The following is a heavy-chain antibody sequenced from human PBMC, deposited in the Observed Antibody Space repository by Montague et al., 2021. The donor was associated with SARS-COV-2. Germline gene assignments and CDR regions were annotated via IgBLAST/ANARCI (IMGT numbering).Heavy chain of an antibody. V-gene: IGHV3-23*01. D-gene: IGHD5-18*01. CDR2: IGSTCGST. Sequence: SLRLSCAASGFTFSIYAMTWVRQAPGKGLECLSAIGSTCGSTYYADSVKGRFTISRDNSKNTLYLQMNSLRAEDTAVYYCAKGDTAMASYNWFDPWGQGTLVTVSS. CDR1: GFTFSIYA. CDR3: AKGDTAMASYNWFDP. J-gene: IGHJ5*02.